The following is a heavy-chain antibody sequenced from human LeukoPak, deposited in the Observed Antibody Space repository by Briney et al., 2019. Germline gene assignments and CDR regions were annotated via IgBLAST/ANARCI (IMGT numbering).Heavy chain of an antibody. CDR3: ARYLGGRNAFDI. CDR2: IWYDGSKT. CDR1: GFTFSSYA. D-gene: IGHD3-16*01. J-gene: IGHJ3*02. V-gene: IGHV3-33*08. Sequence: AGGSLRLSCAASGFTFSSYAMHWVRQAPGKGLEWVAVIWYDGSKTYYADSVKGRFTISRDNSKDTLYLQMSSLRVEDTAAYYCARYLGGRNAFDIWGQGTMVTVSS.